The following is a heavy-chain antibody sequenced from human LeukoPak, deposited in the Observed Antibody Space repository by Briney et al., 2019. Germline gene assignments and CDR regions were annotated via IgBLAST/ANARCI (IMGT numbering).Heavy chain of an antibody. CDR3: ARRARHFDWFSYDNHPYYYYMDV. Sequence: PSETLSLTCAVYGGSFSGYYWTWIRQPPGKGLEWIGEIHHSGSTSYNPSLKSRVTISVDTSKNQFSLRLSSVTAADTAVYYCARRARHFDWFSYDNHPYYYYMDVWGKGTTGTVSS. CDR1: GGSFSGYY. D-gene: IGHD3-9*01. J-gene: IGHJ6*03. V-gene: IGHV4-34*01. CDR2: IHHSGST.